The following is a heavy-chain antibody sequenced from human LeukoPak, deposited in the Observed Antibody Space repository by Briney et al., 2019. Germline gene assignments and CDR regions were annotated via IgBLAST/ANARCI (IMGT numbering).Heavy chain of an antibody. D-gene: IGHD5-18*01. Sequence: PGGSLRLSCAASGFTFSFAAMTWVRQGPGKGLEWVSLISASGGSTYYADSVKGRFTISRDNSKNTVYLQMNSLRAEDTALYYCAKDIQGANWGQGTLLTVSS. CDR1: GFTFSFAA. CDR2: ISASGGST. CDR3: AKDIQGAN. J-gene: IGHJ4*02. V-gene: IGHV3-23*01.